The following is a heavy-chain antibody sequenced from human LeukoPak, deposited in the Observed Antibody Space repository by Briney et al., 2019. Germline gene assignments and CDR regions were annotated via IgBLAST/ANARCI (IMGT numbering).Heavy chain of an antibody. D-gene: IGHD1-26*01. Sequence: GGSLRLSCAATAFTFIGYAMSWVRQAPGKGLEWVSTISSSGPTTYYADSVMGRFTISRDNSKNTLFLQMNSLRAEDTALYYCGRRHSILGPPGGLFFDSWGQGTLVTVSS. J-gene: IGHJ4*02. V-gene: IGHV3-23*01. CDR3: GRRHSILGPPGGLFFDS. CDR1: AFTFIGYA. CDR2: ISSSGPTT.